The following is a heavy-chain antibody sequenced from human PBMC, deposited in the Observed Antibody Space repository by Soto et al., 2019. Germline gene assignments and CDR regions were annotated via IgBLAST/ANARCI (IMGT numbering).Heavy chain of an antibody. Sequence: GGSLRLSCAASGFTFSSYGMHWVRQAPGKGLEWVAVISYDGSNKYYADSVKGRFTISRDNSKNTLYLQMNSLRAEDTAVYYCAKDRQQLGTYFDYWGQGTLVTVSS. D-gene: IGHD6-13*01. V-gene: IGHV3-30*18. CDR2: ISYDGSNK. CDR1: GFTFSSYG. CDR3: AKDRQQLGTYFDY. J-gene: IGHJ4*02.